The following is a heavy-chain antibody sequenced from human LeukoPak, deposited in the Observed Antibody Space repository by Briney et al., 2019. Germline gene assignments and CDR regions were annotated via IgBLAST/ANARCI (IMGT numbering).Heavy chain of an antibody. J-gene: IGHJ3*02. CDR2: ISYDGSNK. CDR1: GFTFSSYG. CDR3: AKVLVIAAVGEVFDI. V-gene: IGHV3-30*18. Sequence: PGGSLRLSCAASGFTFSSYGMHWVRQAPGKGLEWVAVISYDGSNKYYADSVKGRFTISRDNSKNTLYLQMNSLRAEDTAVYYGAKVLVIAAVGEVFDIWGKGKMVTVSS. D-gene: IGHD6-13*01.